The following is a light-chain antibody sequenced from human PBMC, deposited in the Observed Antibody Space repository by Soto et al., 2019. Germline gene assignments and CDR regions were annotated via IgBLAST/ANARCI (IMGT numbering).Light chain of an antibody. CDR2: NNN. CDR1: RSNIGSNL. Sequence: QSVLTQPPSASGTPGKRVTISCSGSRSNIGSNLVNWYQQLPGTAPKLLMYNNNQRPSGVPDRFSGSKSGTSASLAISGLQSEHEADYHCAAWDDSLNGLVFGGGTKLTVL. J-gene: IGLJ3*02. V-gene: IGLV1-44*01. CDR3: AAWDDSLNGLV.